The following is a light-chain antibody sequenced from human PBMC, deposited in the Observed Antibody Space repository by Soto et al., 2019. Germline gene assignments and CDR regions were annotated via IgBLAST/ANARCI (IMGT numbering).Light chain of an antibody. CDR1: QDISNY. Sequence: DIQMTQSPSSLSASVGDRVTITCQASQDISNYLNWYQQKPGKAPKLLIYDASNLETGVPSRFSGSGSGTDFTFTISSLQSEDIATYYCPQRLTFGGGTKVEIK. CDR3: PQRLT. CDR2: DAS. J-gene: IGKJ4*01. V-gene: IGKV1-33*01.